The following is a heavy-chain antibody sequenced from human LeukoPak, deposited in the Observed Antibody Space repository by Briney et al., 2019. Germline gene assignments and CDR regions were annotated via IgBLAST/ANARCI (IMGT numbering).Heavy chain of an antibody. CDR1: GGSISSYY. D-gene: IGHD2-2*01. Sequence: SETLSLTCTVSGGSISSYYWSWIRQPPGKGLEWIGYIYYSGSTNYNPSLKSRVTISVDTSKNQFSLKLSSVTAADTAVYYCAGGGYCSSTSCVDYWGQGTLVTVSS. J-gene: IGHJ4*02. CDR3: AGGGYCSSTSCVDY. CDR2: IYYSGST. V-gene: IGHV4-59*01.